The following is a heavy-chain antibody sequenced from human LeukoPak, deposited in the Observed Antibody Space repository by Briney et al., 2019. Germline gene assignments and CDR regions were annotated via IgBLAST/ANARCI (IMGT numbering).Heavy chain of an antibody. J-gene: IGHJ4*02. Sequence: ASVKVSCKVSGYTLTELSMHWVRQAPGQGLEWMGWINPNSGGTNYAQKFQGRVTMTRDTSISTAYMELSRLRSDDTAVYYCARDDITIFGVVSFDYWGQGTLVTVSS. D-gene: IGHD3-3*01. V-gene: IGHV1-2*02. CDR3: ARDDITIFGVVSFDY. CDR1: GYTLTELS. CDR2: INPNSGGT.